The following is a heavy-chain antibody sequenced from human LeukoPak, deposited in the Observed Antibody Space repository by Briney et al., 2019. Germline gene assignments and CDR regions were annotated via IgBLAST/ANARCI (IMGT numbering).Heavy chain of an antibody. Sequence: ASVKVSCKASGYTFTSYGISWVRQAPGQGLEWMGWISTYNANSNYAQKLQGRVTMTTDTSTSTAYMELRSLRSDDTAVYYCARARSNYGYWVCWGQGTLVTVSS. J-gene: IGHJ4*02. D-gene: IGHD5-18*01. CDR2: ISTYNANS. CDR3: ARARSNYGYWVC. CDR1: GYTFTSYG. V-gene: IGHV1-18*01.